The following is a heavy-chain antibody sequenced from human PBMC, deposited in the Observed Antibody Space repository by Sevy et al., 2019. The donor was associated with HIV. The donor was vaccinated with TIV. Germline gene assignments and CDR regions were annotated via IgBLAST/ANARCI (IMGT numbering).Heavy chain of an antibody. Sequence: GGSLRLSCAASGFIFSSYSMNRVRQAPGKGLEWVSSISSRGSYIYYVDSVKGRFTISRDNAKNSLYLQMNSLRAEDTAVYFCASVSAYYMDVWGKGTTVTVSS. V-gene: IGHV3-21*01. CDR1: GFIFSSYS. CDR3: ASVSAYYMDV. J-gene: IGHJ6*03. CDR2: ISSRGSYI.